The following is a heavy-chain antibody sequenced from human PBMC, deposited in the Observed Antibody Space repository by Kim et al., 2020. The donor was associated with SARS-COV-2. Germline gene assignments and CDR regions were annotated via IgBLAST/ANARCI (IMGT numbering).Heavy chain of an antibody. CDR1: GGSISSYY. Sequence: SETLSLTCTVSGGSISSYYWSWIRQPPGKGLEWIGYIYYSGSTNYNPSLKSRVTISVDTSKNQFSLKLSSVTAADTAVYYCASHCSGGSCYSGWGQGTLVTVSS. D-gene: IGHD2-15*01. CDR3: ASHCSGGSCYSG. V-gene: IGHV4-59*13. CDR2: IYYSGST. J-gene: IGHJ4*02.